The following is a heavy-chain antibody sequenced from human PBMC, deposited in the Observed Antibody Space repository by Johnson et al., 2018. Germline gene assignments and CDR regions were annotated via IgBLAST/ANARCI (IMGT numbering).Heavy chain of an antibody. Sequence: VQLVEAGGGVVQPGRSLRLSCSASGFSFSNYVMHWVRQAPGKGLEWVAVTSNDEGIKYDVDSVKGRFTISRDNSKGTLYLQINSLRAEDTAVYYCATGAISGVIYREFFQHWGQGTLVTVSS. CDR1: GFSFSNYV. V-gene: IGHV3-30*03. J-gene: IGHJ1*01. CDR2: TSNDEGIK. CDR3: ATGAISGVIYREFFQH. D-gene: IGHD3-10*01.